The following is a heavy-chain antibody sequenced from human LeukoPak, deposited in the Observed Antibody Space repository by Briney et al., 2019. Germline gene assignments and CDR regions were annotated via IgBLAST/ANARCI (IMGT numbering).Heavy chain of an antibody. D-gene: IGHD3-10*01. J-gene: IGHJ4*02. CDR2: INSDGSST. CDR3: ARAYGSGSYYNGLDY. V-gene: IGHV3-74*01. Sequence: GGSLRLSCAASGFTFSSYWMHWVRQAPGKGLVWVSRINSDGSSTSYADSVKGRFTISRDNAKNTLYLQTNSLRAEDTAVYYCARAYGSGSYYNGLDYWGQGILVTVSS. CDR1: GFTFSSYW.